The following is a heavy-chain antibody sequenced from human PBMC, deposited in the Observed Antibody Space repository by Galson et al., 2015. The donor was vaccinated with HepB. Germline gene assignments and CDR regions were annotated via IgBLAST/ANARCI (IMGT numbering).Heavy chain of an antibody. Sequence: TLSLTCTVSGGSISSGSYYWSWIRQPAGKGLEWIGRIYTSGSTNYNPSLKSRVTMSVDTSKNQFSLKLSSVTAADTAVYYCARIRFLEWSKQNYYYYYMDVWGKGTTVTVSS. CDR1: GGSISSGSYY. V-gene: IGHV4-61*02. J-gene: IGHJ6*03. D-gene: IGHD3-3*01. CDR2: IYTSGST. CDR3: ARIRFLEWSKQNYYYYYMDV.